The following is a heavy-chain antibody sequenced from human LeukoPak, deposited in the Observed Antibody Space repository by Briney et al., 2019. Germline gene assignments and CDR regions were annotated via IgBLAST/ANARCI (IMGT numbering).Heavy chain of an antibody. D-gene: IGHD1-26*01. V-gene: IGHV4-61*08. CDR3: ARHGVGATNDY. Sequence: PSETLSLTCTVSGGSISSGGYYWSWIRQHPGNGLEWIGYMYYSGSTNYSPSLKSRVTISGDTSKNQFSLKLSSVTAADTAVYYCARHGVGATNDYWGQGTLVTVSS. J-gene: IGHJ4*02. CDR2: MYYSGST. CDR1: GGSISSGGYY.